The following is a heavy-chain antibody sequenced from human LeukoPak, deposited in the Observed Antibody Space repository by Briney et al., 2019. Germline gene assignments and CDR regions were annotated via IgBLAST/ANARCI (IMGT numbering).Heavy chain of an antibody. CDR1: DVSISSYY. V-gene: IGHV4-59*12. Sequence: SETLSLTCTVSDVSISSYYWSWIRQPPGKGLEWIGYIYHSGGSNCNPSLKSRVTISVDTSKNQFSLKLSSVTAADTAVYYCARYQQQLVRYYYGMDVWGQGTTVTVSS. CDR3: ARYQQQLVRYYYGMDV. J-gene: IGHJ6*02. D-gene: IGHD6-13*01. CDR2: IYHSGGS.